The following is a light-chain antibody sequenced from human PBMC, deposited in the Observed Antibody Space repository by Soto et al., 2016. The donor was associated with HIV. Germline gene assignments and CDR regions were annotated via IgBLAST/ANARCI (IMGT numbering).Light chain of an antibody. J-gene: IGKJ1*01. V-gene: IGKV1-39*01. CDR3: QQSYSIPPVT. CDR1: QSISSY. CDR2: AAS. Sequence: DIQMTQSPSSLSASVGDRVTITRRASQSISSYLNWYQQKPGKAPKLLMYAASSLQSGVPSRFSGGGSGTDFTLSISSLQPEDFATYYCQQSYSIPPVTFGQGTKGGNQT.